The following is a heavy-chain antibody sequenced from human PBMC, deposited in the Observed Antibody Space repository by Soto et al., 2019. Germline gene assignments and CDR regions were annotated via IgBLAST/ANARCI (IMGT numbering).Heavy chain of an antibody. CDR3: ARALRGVRFLEP. CDR2: IYYSGST. CDR1: GGSISSYY. J-gene: IGHJ5*02. V-gene: IGHV4-59*01. D-gene: IGHD3-3*01. Sequence: SETVSLTCTVSGGSISSYYWSWIRQPPGKGLEWIGYIYYSGSTNYNPSLKSRVTISVDTSKNQFSLKLSSVTAADTAVYYCARALRGVRFLEPWGQGTLVTVSS.